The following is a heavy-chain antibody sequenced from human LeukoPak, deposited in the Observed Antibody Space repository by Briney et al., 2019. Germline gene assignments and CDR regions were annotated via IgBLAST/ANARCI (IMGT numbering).Heavy chain of an antibody. V-gene: IGHV1-46*01. CDR2: INPSGGST. CDR1: GYTFTSYY. CDR3: ARGEYDLLTGYYNYFAY. J-gene: IGHJ4*02. Sequence: ASVKVSCKASGYTFTSYYMHWVRQAPGQGLEWMGIINPSGGSTSYAQKFQGRGTMTRDTSTSTVYMELSSLRPEDTAVYYCARGEYDLLTGYYNYFAYWGQGTLVTVSS. D-gene: IGHD3-9*01.